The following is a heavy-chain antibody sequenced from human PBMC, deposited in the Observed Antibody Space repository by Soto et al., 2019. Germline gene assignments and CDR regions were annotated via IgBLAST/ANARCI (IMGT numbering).Heavy chain of an antibody. Sequence: EVQLLESGGGIVQPGTSLRLSCAVSGFTFNNYAMNWVRQAPGKGLEWISGISAGGGSTYYADSVKGRFTISRDSSKNTLYLQMNSLRADDTAIYYCAIHFYYGSGTYHAVDYWGQGTLVTVSS. CDR2: ISAGGGST. D-gene: IGHD3-10*01. J-gene: IGHJ4*02. CDR1: GFTFNNYA. CDR3: AIHFYYGSGTYHAVDY. V-gene: IGHV3-23*01.